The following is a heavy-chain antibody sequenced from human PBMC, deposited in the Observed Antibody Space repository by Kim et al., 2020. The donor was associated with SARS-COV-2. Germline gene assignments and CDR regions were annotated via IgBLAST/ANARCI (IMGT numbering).Heavy chain of an antibody. J-gene: IGHJ4*02. CDR3: ARGVNGPA. CDR2: KGNT. Sequence: KGNTKYAQKFQGRVSITRDTSASTAYMELSSLGSEDTAVYYCARGVNGPAWGQGTLVTVSS. D-gene: IGHD2-8*01. V-gene: IGHV1-3*01.